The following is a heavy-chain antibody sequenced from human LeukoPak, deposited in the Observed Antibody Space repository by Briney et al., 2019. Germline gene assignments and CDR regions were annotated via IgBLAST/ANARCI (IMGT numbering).Heavy chain of an antibody. D-gene: IGHD3-22*01. Sequence: SETLSLTCTVSGVSISSSGYYWGWIRQPPGKGLEWIGSMYYSGSTYYNSSLKSRVTISVDTSKKQFSLKLSSVTAADTAVYYCARHRYYYDSSGSYYFDHWGQGTLVTVSS. J-gene: IGHJ4*02. V-gene: IGHV4-39*01. CDR1: GVSISSSGYY. CDR3: ARHRYYYDSSGSYYFDH. CDR2: MYYSGST.